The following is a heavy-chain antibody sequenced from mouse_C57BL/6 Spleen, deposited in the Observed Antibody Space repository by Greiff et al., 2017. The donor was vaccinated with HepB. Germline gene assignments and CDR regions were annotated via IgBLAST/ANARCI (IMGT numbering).Heavy chain of an antibody. CDR1: GFSLTSYA. D-gene: IGHD1-1*02. CDR2: IWTGGGT. CDR3: ARRGGSSHWYFDV. V-gene: IGHV2-9-1*01. J-gene: IGHJ1*03. Sequence: QVQLKESGPGLVAPSQSLSITCTVSGFSLTSYAISWVRQPPGKGLEWLGVIWTGGGTNYNSALKARLSICKDNAKNQVFLQMNSLQTDDTARYYCARRGGSSHWYFDVWGTGTTVTVSS.